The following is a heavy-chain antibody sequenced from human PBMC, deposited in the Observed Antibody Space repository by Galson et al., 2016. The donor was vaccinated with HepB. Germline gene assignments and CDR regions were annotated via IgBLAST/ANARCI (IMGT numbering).Heavy chain of an antibody. CDR1: GYTFTNYA. CDR3: ARGGVGVTEY. V-gene: IGHV1-3*01. J-gene: IGHJ4*02. D-gene: IGHD1-26*01. Sequence: SVKVSCKASGYTFTNYAIHWVRQAPGQRLEWMGWINAGNGDTNYSQNFQGRVTITRDTSANTAYMELSSLRSEDTAVYYCARGGVGVTEYWGLGTLVTVSS. CDR2: INAGNGDT.